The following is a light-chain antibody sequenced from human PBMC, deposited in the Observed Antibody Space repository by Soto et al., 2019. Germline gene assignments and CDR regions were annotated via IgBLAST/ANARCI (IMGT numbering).Light chain of an antibody. J-gene: IGLJ2*01. Sequence: QSALTQPRSVSGSPRQSVTISCTGTSSDVGGYNSVSWYQQHPDKAPKLMIYDVTKRPSGVPDRFSGSKSGNTASLSISGLQAEDEADYYCCSLAGSYTFLFGGGTKVTVL. CDR3: CSLAGSYTFL. CDR2: DVT. V-gene: IGLV2-11*01. CDR1: SSDVGGYNS.